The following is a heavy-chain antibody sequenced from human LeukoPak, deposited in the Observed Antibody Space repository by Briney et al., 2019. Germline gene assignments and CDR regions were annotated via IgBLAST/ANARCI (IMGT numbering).Heavy chain of an antibody. CDR1: GFTFSSYA. CDR2: ISSNGGST. V-gene: IGHV3-64*04. D-gene: IGHD4-17*01. J-gene: IGHJ4*02. Sequence: GGSLRLSCSASGFTFSSYAMHWVRQAPGKGLEFVSTISSNGGSTYYADSVKGRFTISRDNAKNTLYLQMSSLRGEDTAVYFCARGGYGDPYFDYWGQGTLVTVSS. CDR3: ARGGYGDPYFDY.